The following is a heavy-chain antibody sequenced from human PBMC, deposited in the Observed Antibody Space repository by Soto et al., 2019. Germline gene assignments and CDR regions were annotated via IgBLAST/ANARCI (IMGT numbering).Heavy chain of an antibody. V-gene: IGHV3-23*01. D-gene: IGHD6-13*01. CDR2: ISGGGGST. Sequence: EVQLLESGGGLVQPGESLRLSCAASGFTFSSYAMSWVRQAPGKGLEWVSAISGGGGSTYYADSVKGRFTISRDNSKNTLYLQMNSLRAEDTAVYYCARLNSSTWYFDYWCQGTLVPVSS. CDR3: ARLNSSTWYFDY. J-gene: IGHJ4*02. CDR1: GFTFSSYA.